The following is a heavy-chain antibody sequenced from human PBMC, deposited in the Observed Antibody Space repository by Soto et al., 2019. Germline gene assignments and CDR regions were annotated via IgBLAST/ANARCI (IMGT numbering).Heavy chain of an antibody. CDR2: IIPIFGTA. Sequence: SVKVSCKASGGTFSSYAISWVRQAPGQGLEWMGGIIPIFGTANYAQKFQGRVTITADKSTSTAYMELSSLRSEDTAVYYCARGDTPRVVVAATAYYYGMDVWGQGTTVTVSS. J-gene: IGHJ6*02. CDR3: ARGDTPRVVVAATAYYYGMDV. D-gene: IGHD2-15*01. CDR1: GGTFSSYA. V-gene: IGHV1-69*06.